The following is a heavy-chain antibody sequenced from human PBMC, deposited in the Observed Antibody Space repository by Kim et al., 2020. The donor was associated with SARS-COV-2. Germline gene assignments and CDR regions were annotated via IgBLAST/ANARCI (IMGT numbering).Heavy chain of an antibody. V-gene: IGHV3-33*01. CDR3: ARNFGLATMMGEV. D-gene: IGHD3-10*01. CDR2: IRADESKK. J-gene: IGHJ3*01. Sequence: GGSLRLSCTASGFTFSPFAMHWVRQAPGKGLEWVAVIRADESKKYYAESVKDRFSVSRDNSKNTLYLQMNSLRAEDTAIYYCARNFGLATMMGEVWGLGTTVTVSS. CDR1: GFTFSPFA.